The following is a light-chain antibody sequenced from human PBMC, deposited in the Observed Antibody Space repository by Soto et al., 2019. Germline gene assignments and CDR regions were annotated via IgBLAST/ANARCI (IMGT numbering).Light chain of an antibody. CDR3: SSYAGSNDPVV. V-gene: IGLV2-8*01. CDR1: SSDVGGYNY. CDR2: EVS. J-gene: IGLJ2*01. Sequence: QSALTQPPSASGSPGQSVTISCTGTSSDVGGYNYVSWYQQHPGKAPKLMICEVSKRPSGVPDRFSGSKSGNTASLTVSGLRAEDEDEYYCSSYAGSNDPVVFGGGTKLTVL.